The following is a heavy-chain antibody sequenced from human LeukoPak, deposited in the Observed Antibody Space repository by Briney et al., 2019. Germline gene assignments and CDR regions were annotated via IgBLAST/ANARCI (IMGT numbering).Heavy chain of an antibody. Sequence: PGGSLRLSCAASGFTFSSYSMNWVRQAPGKGLEWVSSISSSSSYIYYADSVKGRFTISRDNAKNSLYLQMNSLRAEDTAVYYCARGSIAAAGGIDYWSQGTLVTVSS. V-gene: IGHV3-21*01. D-gene: IGHD6-13*01. J-gene: IGHJ4*02. CDR2: ISSSSSYI. CDR1: GFTFSSYS. CDR3: ARGSIAAAGGIDY.